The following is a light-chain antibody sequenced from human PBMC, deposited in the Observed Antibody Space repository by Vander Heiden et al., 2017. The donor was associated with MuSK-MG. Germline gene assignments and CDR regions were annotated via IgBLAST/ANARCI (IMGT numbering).Light chain of an antibody. CDR3: QQYYTSST. CDR1: QTISNW. J-gene: IGKJ1*01. V-gene: IGKV1-5*01. CDR2: DAS. Sequence: DIQMTQSPSTLSASVGDRVTFTCRASQTISNWLAWYQLKPGKAPKLLIYDASTLESGVPSRFSGSGSGTEFTLTISSLQPDDFATYYCQQYYTSSTFGQGTKVDIK.